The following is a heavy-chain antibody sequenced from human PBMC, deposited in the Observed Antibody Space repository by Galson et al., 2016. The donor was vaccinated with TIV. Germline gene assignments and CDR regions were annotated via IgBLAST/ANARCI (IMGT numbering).Heavy chain of an antibody. J-gene: IGHJ3*01. Sequence: SLRLSCAASGFIVSINYMTWVRQAPGKGLEWVSSLSLSGAYTYYADSVKGRFTISRDNCKYTLFLQLNSLRAEDTAIYFCAKVGKSGDYSWDAFDVWGQGTVVTVSS. CDR3: AKVGKSGDYSWDAFDV. CDR1: GFIVSINY. CDR2: LSLSGAYT. V-gene: IGHV3-23*01. D-gene: IGHD1-26*01.